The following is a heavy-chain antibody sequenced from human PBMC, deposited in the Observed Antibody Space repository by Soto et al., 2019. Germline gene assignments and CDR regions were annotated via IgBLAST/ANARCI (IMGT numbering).Heavy chain of an antibody. CDR3: ARLGSSWSFDY. CDR2: IWYDGNNK. V-gene: IGHV3-33*01. D-gene: IGHD6-13*01. CDR1: GFTFSNYG. Sequence: LRLSCAASGFTFSNYGIDWVRQAPGKGLEWVAVIWYDGNNKYYADSVKGRFTISRDNSKNTVYLQMNSLRAEDTAVYYCARLGSSWSFDYWGQGTLVTVSS. J-gene: IGHJ4*02.